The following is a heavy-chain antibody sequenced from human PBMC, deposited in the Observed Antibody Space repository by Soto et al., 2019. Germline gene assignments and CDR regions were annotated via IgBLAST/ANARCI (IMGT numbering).Heavy chain of an antibody. J-gene: IGHJ3*02. CDR2: ISGSGNNT. V-gene: IGHV3-23*01. D-gene: IGHD2-15*01. CDR1: GFTFSSYA. CDR3: AKGSQYCSGGSCYFSAFDI. Sequence: EVQLLESGGGLVQPGGSLRLSCAASGFTFSSYAMSWVRLAPGKGLEWVSTISGSGNNTYFADSVKGRFTISRDNSKNALYLQMNSLRAEDTAVYYCAKGSQYCSGGSCYFSAFDIWGPGTMVTASS.